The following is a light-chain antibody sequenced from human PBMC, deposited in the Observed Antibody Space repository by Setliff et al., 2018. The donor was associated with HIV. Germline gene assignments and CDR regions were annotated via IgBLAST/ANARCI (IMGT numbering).Light chain of an antibody. CDR2: SNN. Sequence: QSVLTQPPSASGTPGQRVTISFSGISSNIGSNTVNWYQQLPGTAPKLLIYSNNQRPSGVPDRFSGSKSGTSASLAISGLQAGDEADYYCAAWDDSLNGCVFGGATQLAVL. J-gene: IGLJ3*02. CDR1: SSNIGSNT. CDR3: AAWDDSLNGCV. V-gene: IGLV1-44*01.